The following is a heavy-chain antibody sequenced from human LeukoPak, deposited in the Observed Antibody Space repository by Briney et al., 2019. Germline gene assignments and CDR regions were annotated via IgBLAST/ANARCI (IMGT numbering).Heavy chain of an antibody. J-gene: IGHJ1*01. Sequence: SETLSLTCTVSGGSISSSSYYWGWIRQPPAKGVEWIGTIYYSGRTYYNPSLKSRVTISVDTSKNQFSLKLSSVTAADTAVYYCARLSTSAYFQHWGQGTLATVSS. CDR1: GGSISSSSYY. CDR2: IYYSGRT. CDR3: ARLSTSAYFQH. V-gene: IGHV4-39*01.